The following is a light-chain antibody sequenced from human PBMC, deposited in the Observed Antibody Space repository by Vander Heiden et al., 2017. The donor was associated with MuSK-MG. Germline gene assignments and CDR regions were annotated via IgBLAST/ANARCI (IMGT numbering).Light chain of an antibody. V-gene: IGLV2-14*01. CDR3: SSYTSSSTLV. Sequence: TISCTGTSSDVGGFNYVSWYQQHPGKAPKLMIYEVSNRPSGVSNRFSGSKSGNTASLTISGLQAEDEADYYCSSYTSSSTLVFGGGTKLTVL. J-gene: IGLJ2*01. CDR1: SSDVGGFNY. CDR2: EVS.